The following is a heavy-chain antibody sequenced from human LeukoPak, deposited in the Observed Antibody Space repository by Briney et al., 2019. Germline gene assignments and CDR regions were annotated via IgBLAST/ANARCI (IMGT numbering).Heavy chain of an antibody. CDR1: GGSISSSSYY. CDR2: IYYSGST. V-gene: IGHV4-39*01. D-gene: IGHD3-22*01. J-gene: IGHJ4*02. Sequence: SETLSLTCTVSGGSISSSSYYWGWIRQPPGKGLEWIGSIYYSGSTYYNPSLKSRVTISVDTPKNQFSLKLSSVTAADTAVYYCARLYYDSSGHYYFDYWGQGTLVTVPS. CDR3: ARLYYDSSGHYYFDY.